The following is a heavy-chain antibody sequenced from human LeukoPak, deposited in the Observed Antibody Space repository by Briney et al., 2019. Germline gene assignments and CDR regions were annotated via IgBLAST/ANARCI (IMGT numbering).Heavy chain of an antibody. CDR3: ARGATIFGVVTYFDY. CDR1: GFTFSSYA. Sequence: PGRSLRLSCAASGFTFSSYAMHWVRQAPGKGLEWVAVISYDGSNKYYADSVKGRFTISRDNSKNTLYLQMNSLRAEDTAVYYCARGATIFGVVTYFDYWGQGTLVTVSS. V-gene: IGHV3-30-3*01. D-gene: IGHD3-3*01. CDR2: ISYDGSNK. J-gene: IGHJ4*02.